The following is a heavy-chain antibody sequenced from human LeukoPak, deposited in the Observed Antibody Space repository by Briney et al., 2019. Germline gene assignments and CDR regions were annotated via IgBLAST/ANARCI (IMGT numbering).Heavy chain of an antibody. CDR2: ISSSGSTI. V-gene: IGHV3-11*01. J-gene: IGHJ3*02. D-gene: IGHD2-15*01. Sequence: GGSLRLSCAAPGFTFSDYYMSWIRQAPGKGLEWVSYISSSGSTIYYADSVKGRFTISRDNAKNSLYLQMNSLRAEDTAVYYCARTKDRVDFDIWGQGTMVTVSS. CDR3: ARTKDRVDFDI. CDR1: GFTFSDYY.